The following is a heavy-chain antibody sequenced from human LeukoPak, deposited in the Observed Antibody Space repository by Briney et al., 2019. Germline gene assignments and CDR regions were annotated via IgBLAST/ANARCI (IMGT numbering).Heavy chain of an antibody. J-gene: IGHJ4*02. CDR2: IYSSGYLYSSGST. Sequence: ASETLSLTCTVSVPSISDYYWSGIRQPPGGGLERIGYIYSSGYLYSSGSTNSNPCLKSRVTISVDTSKNQLSLKLSSVTAADAAVYFCARGPTRYYFDYWGQGTLVTVSS. D-gene: IGHD2-2*01. CDR3: ARGPTRYYFDY. V-gene: IGHV4-59*01. CDR1: VPSISDYY.